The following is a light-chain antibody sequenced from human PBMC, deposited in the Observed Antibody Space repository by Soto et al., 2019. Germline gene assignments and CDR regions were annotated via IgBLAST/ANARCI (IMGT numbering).Light chain of an antibody. CDR1: QFVRSN. CDR2: GAS. V-gene: IGKV3-15*01. Sequence: EIVMTQSPATLSVSPGDRVTLSCRASQFVRSNSAWYQQKPGQAPRLLIYGASTRATDIPARFSGSGSGTEFTLTISSLQSEDFAVYYCQQYNNWPPTWTFGQGTKVDIK. CDR3: QQYNNWPPTWT. J-gene: IGKJ1*01.